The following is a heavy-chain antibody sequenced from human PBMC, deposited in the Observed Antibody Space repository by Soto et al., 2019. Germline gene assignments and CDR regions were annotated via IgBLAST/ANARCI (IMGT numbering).Heavy chain of an antibody. CDR1: GYTFTSYA. CDR3: ARALLLWFGELSTTDY. CDR2: INAGNGNT. J-gene: IGHJ4*02. V-gene: IGHV1-3*01. D-gene: IGHD3-10*01. Sequence: QVQLVQSGAEVKKPGASVKVSCKASGYTFTSYAMHWVRQAPGQRREWMGWINAGNGNTKYSQKFQGRVTITRDTSASTAYMELSSLRSEDTAVYYCARALLLWFGELSTTDYWGQGTLVTVSS.